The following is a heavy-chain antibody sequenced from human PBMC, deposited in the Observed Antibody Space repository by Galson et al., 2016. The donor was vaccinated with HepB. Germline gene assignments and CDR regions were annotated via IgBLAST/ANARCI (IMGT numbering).Heavy chain of an antibody. J-gene: IGHJ1*01. CDR1: GFTFSSYA. Sequence: SLRLSCAVSGFTFSSYALPWVRQAPGEGLEWVSTISSGGTTYYADSVKGRFTISRDNSKNTLFLQMNSLRAEDTAIYYCSKDMVTTWTAKYFQHWGQGTLVTVSS. CDR3: SKDMVTTWTAKYFQH. V-gene: IGHV3-23*01. D-gene: IGHD4-17*01. CDR2: ISSGGTT.